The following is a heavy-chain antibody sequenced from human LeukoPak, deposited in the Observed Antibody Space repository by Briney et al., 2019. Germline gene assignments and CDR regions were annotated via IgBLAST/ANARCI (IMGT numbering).Heavy chain of an antibody. J-gene: IGHJ4*02. V-gene: IGHV1-46*01. D-gene: IGHD3-22*01. CDR3: AGNAYYYDSSGYYGSPQFDY. CDR2: INPSGGST. CDR1: GYTFTSYH. Sequence: ASVKVSCKASGYTFTSYHMHWVRQAPGQGLEWMGIINPSGGSTSYAQKFQGRVTITADESTSTAYMELSSLRAEDTAVYYCAGNAYYYDSSGYYGSPQFDYWGQGTLVTVSS.